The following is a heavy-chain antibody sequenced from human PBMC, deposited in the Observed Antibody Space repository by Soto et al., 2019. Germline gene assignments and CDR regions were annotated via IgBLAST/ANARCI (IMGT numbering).Heavy chain of an antibody. CDR1: GASISSSNW. J-gene: IGHJ6*02. CDR3: ARVVPVALYGFDV. V-gene: IGHV4-4*02. Sequence: QVQLQESGPGLVKPSGTLSLTCGVSGASISSSNWWSWVRQPPGKGLEWIGEIYHSGSTNYNPSLKSRVSISVDNSKTQFSLKLSSVTAADTALYYCARVVPVALYGFDVWGQGTTVTVSS. D-gene: IGHD6-19*01. CDR2: IYHSGST.